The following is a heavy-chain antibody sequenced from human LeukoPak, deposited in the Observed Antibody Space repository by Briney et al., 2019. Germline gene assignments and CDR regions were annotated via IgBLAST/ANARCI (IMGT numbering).Heavy chain of an antibody. Sequence: PGGSLRLSCAPSGFTFDDYAMHWVRQAPGKGLGWVSLISGDSGSTFYAASVKGRFTMSRDNSKNSLYLQMNSLRSEDTAFYYCTKDPDSDYGGYVSSSQDEFWGQGTLGTVSS. CDR3: TKDPDSDYGGYVSSSQDEF. CDR1: GFTFDDYA. CDR2: ISGDSGST. V-gene: IGHV3-43*02. D-gene: IGHD4-17*01. J-gene: IGHJ4*02.